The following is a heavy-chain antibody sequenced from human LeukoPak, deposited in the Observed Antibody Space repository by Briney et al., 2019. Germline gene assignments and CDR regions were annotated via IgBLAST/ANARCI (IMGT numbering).Heavy chain of an antibody. V-gene: IGHV3-23*01. D-gene: IGHD6-6*01. CDR2: ISGSGGST. Sequence: GGSLRLSCAASGFTFSSYAMSWVRQAPGKGLEWVSAISGSGGSTYYADSVKGRFTISRDNSKNTLYLQMNSLRAEDTAVYYCATKGERPARHISERKKNWFAPWGQGTLVTVSS. CDR3: ATKGERPARHISERKKNWFAP. J-gene: IGHJ5*02. CDR1: GFTFSSYA.